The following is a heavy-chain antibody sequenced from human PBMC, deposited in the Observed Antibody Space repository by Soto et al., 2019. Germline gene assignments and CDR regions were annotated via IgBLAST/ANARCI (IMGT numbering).Heavy chain of an antibody. CDR3: ASETGYGGQLAFDS. CDR1: GGSISSGDYY. J-gene: IGHJ4*02. D-gene: IGHD1-1*01. Sequence: QVQLQESGPGLVKPSQTLSLTCTVSGGSISSGDYYWSWIRQPPGNGLEWIGYIYYSGSTYYNSSLNRRVTRSVDTSNNHFSVKLSSVTAADTAVYYCASETGYGGQLAFDSWGQGTLVTVSS. CDR2: IYYSGST. V-gene: IGHV4-30-4*01.